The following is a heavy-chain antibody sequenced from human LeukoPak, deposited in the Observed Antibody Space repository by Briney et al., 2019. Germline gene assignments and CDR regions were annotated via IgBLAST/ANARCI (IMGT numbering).Heavy chain of an antibody. V-gene: IGHV4-39*01. CDR2: IYYSGST. CDR1: GGSISSSSYY. J-gene: IGHJ5*02. Sequence: SETLSLTCTVSGGSISSSSYYWGWIRQPPGKGLEWIGSIYYSGSTYYNPSLKSRVTISVDTSKNQFSLKLRSVTAADTAIYYCARASFNVVFGNWFDPWGQGTLVTVSS. D-gene: IGHD2-8*01. CDR3: ARASFNVVFGNWFDP.